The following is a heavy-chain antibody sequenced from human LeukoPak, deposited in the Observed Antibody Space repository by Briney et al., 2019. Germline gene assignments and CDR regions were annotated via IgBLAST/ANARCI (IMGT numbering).Heavy chain of an antibody. J-gene: IGHJ6*03. V-gene: IGHV4-34*01. Sequence: SETLSLTCAVYGGSFSGYYWSWIRQPPGKGLEWIGEINHSGSTNYNPSLKSRVTISVDTSKNQFSLKLSSVTAADTAVYYCARQKNYYYYYYMDVWGEGTTVTISS. CDR3: ARQKNYYYYYYMDV. CDR2: INHSGST. CDR1: GGSFSGYY.